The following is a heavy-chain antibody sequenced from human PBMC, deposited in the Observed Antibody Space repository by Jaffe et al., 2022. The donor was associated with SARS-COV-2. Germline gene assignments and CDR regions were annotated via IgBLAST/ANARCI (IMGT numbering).Heavy chain of an antibody. V-gene: IGHV4-61*02. Sequence: QVQLQESGPGLVKPSQTLSLTCTVSGGSISSGSYYWSWIRQPAGKGLEWIGRIYTSGSTNYNPSLKSRVTISVDTSKNQFSLKLSSVTAADTAVYYCARGSGVGYGGNLHIFDYWGQGTLVTVSS. D-gene: IGHD4-17*01. CDR1: GGSISSGSYY. J-gene: IGHJ4*02. CDR2: IYTSGST. CDR3: ARGSGVGYGGNLHIFDY.